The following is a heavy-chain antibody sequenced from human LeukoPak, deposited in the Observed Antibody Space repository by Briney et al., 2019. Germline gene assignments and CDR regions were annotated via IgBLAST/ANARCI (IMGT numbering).Heavy chain of an antibody. J-gene: IGHJ4*02. CDR3: AKTRPLDSSSWSHGDY. CDR2: ISGSGDST. CDR1: GFTFSSYA. Sequence: GGSLRLSCAASGFTFSSYAMSWVRQAPGKGLEWVSAISGSGDSTYYGDSVKGRYTISRDNSKNTLYLQMNSLRAEDTAVYYCAKTRPLDSSSWSHGDYWGQGTLVTVSS. D-gene: IGHD6-13*01. V-gene: IGHV3-23*01.